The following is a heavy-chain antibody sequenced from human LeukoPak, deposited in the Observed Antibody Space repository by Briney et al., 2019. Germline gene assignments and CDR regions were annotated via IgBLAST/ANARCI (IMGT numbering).Heavy chain of an antibody. V-gene: IGHV1-2*02. Sequence: ASVKVSCKASGYTFTGYYMHWVRQAPGQGLEWVGWINPNSGGTNYAQKFQGRVTMTRDTSISTAYMELSRLRSDDTAVYYCARAYPRQWLETGFDYWGQGTLVTVSS. CDR2: INPNSGGT. D-gene: IGHD6-19*01. CDR3: ARAYPRQWLETGFDY. J-gene: IGHJ4*02. CDR1: GYTFTGYY.